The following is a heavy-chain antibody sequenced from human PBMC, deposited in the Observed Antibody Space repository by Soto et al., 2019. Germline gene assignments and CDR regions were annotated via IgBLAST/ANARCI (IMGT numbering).Heavy chain of an antibody. CDR2: IYSGGST. CDR1: GFTVSSNY. J-gene: IGHJ3*02. D-gene: IGHD3-9*01. CDR3: ARVLAGLRYVDWFPNPGAFDI. Sequence: GGSLRLSCAASGFTVSSNYMSWVRPAPGKGLEWVSVIYSGGSTYYADSVKGRFTISRDNSKNTLYLQMNSLRAEDTAVYYCARVLAGLRYVDWFPNPGAFDIWGQGTMVTVSS. V-gene: IGHV3-53*01.